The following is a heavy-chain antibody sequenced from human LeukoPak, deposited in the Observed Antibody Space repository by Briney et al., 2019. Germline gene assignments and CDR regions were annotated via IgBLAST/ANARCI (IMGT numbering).Heavy chain of an antibody. CDR2: MSSDERDK. Sequence: PGGSLRLSCAASGFPFSNYGIHWVRQAPGKGLEWVAVMSSDERDKYYVDSVKGRFTISRDNSKNTLFLQMNSLRAEDTAIYYCAKDRDYYGSGSDYWGQGTLVTVSS. D-gene: IGHD3-10*01. V-gene: IGHV3-30*18. CDR3: AKDRDYYGSGSDY. CDR1: GFPFSNYG. J-gene: IGHJ4*02.